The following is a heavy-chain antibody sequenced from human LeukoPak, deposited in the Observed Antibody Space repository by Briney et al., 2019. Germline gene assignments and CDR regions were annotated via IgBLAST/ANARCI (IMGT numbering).Heavy chain of an antibody. CDR2: IRYDGSKK. J-gene: IGHJ4*02. CDR1: GFSFSSYG. CDR3: AKDMYYDFRSGYPDY. V-gene: IGHV3-30*02. D-gene: IGHD3-3*01. Sequence: GGSVRLSCAACGFSFSSYGMHWVRQAPGKGLEGVAFIRYDGSKKYYADSVKGRFTISRDNSKNPLYLQMNSLRADDTAWYYLAKDMYYDFRSGYPDYCGQGTLVTVSS.